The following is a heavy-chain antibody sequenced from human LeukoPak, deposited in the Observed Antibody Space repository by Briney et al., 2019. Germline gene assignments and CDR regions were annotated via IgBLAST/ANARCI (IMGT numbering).Heavy chain of an antibody. V-gene: IGHV3-23*01. Sequence: PGGSLRLSCAASGFTFSSYAMSWVRQAPGKGLEWVSAISGSGGSTYYADSVKGRFTISRDNSKSTLYLQMNSLRAEDTAVYYCGISIVGATRSDYWGQGTLVTVSS. CDR1: GFTFSSYA. CDR2: ISGSGGST. J-gene: IGHJ4*02. CDR3: GISIVGATRSDY. D-gene: IGHD1-26*01.